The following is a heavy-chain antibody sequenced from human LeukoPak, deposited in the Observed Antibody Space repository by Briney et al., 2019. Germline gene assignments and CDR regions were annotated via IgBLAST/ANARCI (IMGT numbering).Heavy chain of an antibody. J-gene: IGHJ6*02. V-gene: IGHV4-59*01. Sequence: SETLSLTCTVSGGSISSYYWSWIRQPPGKGLEWIGYIYYSGSTNYNPSLKSRVTISVDTSKNQFSLKLGSVTAADTAVYYCARDLPPYGDYESPESNYYYYGMDVWGQGTTVTVSS. CDR1: GGSISSYY. D-gene: IGHD4-17*01. CDR2: IYYSGST. CDR3: ARDLPPYGDYESPESNYYYYGMDV.